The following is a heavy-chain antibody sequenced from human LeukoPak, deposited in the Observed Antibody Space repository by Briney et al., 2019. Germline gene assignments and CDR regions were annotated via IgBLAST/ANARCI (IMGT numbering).Heavy chain of an antibody. J-gene: IGHJ4*02. Sequence: PGTSLRLSCAASGFSFSTFPLHWVRQAPGKGLEWVALISYDGSNKNYADSVKGRFTISRDISKNTLYLQMNSLRAEDTAVYFCARGGSSSFLDSWGQGTLVTVSS. CDR1: GFSFSTFP. D-gene: IGHD6-6*01. V-gene: IGHV3-33*01. CDR3: ARGGSSSFLDS. CDR2: ISYDGSNK.